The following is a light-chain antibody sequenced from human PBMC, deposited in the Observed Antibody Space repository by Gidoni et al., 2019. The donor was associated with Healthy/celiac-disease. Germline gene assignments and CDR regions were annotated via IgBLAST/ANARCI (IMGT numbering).Light chain of an antibody. V-gene: IGKV1-39*01. CDR1: QSISSY. Sequence: DIQMTQSPSSLSASVGDRVTITCGASQSISSYLNWYQQKPGKAPKLLIYAASSLQSGVPSRFSGSGSGTYFTLTISSLQPEDFATYYCQQSYSTLYTFGQGTKLEIK. CDR3: QQSYSTLYT. CDR2: AAS. J-gene: IGKJ2*01.